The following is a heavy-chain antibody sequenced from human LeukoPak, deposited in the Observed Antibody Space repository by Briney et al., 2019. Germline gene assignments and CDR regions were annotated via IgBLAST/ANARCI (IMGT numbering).Heavy chain of an antibody. CDR1: GGSISSYY. D-gene: IGHD1-7*01. CDR2: IYYSGST. Sequence: SETLSLTCTVSGGSISSYYWSWIRQPPGKGLEWIGYIYYSGSTNYNPSLKSRVTISVDTSKNQFSLKLSSVTAADTAAYYCSSSNWNSYYYYMDVWGKGTTVTVSS. V-gene: IGHV4-59*08. J-gene: IGHJ6*03. CDR3: SSSNWNSYYYYMDV.